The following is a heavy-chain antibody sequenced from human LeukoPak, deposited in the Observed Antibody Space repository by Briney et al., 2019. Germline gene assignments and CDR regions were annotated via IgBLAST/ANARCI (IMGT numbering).Heavy chain of an antibody. CDR1: GFPFSDYY. V-gene: IGHV3-11*01. CDR2: ISSSSSAT. CDR3: ARGAAANYYYDSSGYYDH. J-gene: IGHJ5*02. D-gene: IGHD3-22*01. Sequence: GGSLSLSCTASGFPFSDYYMSWIRQAPGKGLEWLSYISSSSSATYYADSVKGRFTVSRDNAKTSLYLHMNSLTAEDTAVYYCARGAAANYYYDSSGYYDHWGQGTLVTVSS.